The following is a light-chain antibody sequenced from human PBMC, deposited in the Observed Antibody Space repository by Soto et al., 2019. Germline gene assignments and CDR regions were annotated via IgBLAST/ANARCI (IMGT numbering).Light chain of an antibody. Sequence: SALTQPASVSGSPGQSIAISCTGTSSDVGAFNYVSWYQQHPGKAPKFMIFDVSSRPSGVSDRFSGSKSGNTAPLTISGLQTEDEADYYCASYTTSSTYVFGTGTKLTVL. CDR3: ASYTTSSTYV. V-gene: IGLV2-14*03. J-gene: IGLJ1*01. CDR2: DVS. CDR1: SSDVGAFNY.